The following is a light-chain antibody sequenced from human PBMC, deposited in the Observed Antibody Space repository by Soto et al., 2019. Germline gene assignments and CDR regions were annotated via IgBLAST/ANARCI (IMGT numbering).Light chain of an antibody. CDR2: EVT. CDR1: SGDVGGYGY. J-gene: IGLJ1*01. V-gene: IGLV2-14*01. CDR3: TSYTNTSLLRTV. Sequence: QSVLTKPASVSGSPGQSITISCTGSSGDVGGYGYVSWYQQHPGKAPKLIIYEVTKRPSGVSNRFSGSKSGNTASLTISGLQSDDEADYYCTSYTNTSLLRTVFGTGTKVTVL.